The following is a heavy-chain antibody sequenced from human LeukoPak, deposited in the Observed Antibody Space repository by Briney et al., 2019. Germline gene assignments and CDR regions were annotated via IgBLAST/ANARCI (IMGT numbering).Heavy chain of an antibody. Sequence: GGSLRLSCATSGFTFNKFWMTWVRQAPGKGPEWVANIKQDGSEKYYVDSVKGRFTISRDNAKNSLSLQMNGLRAEDTAVYYCARVKAGGFDYWGQGTLVTVSS. J-gene: IGHJ4*02. D-gene: IGHD3-10*01. CDR3: ARVKAGGFDY. CDR2: IKQDGSEK. V-gene: IGHV3-7*01. CDR1: GFTFNKFW.